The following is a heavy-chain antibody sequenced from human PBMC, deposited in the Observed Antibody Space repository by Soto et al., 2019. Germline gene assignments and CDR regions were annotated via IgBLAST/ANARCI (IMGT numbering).Heavy chain of an antibody. CDR2: IYYSGST. CDR1: GGSISSSSYY. J-gene: IGHJ5*02. Sequence: PSETLSLTCTVSGGSISSSSYYWGWIRQPPGKGLEWIGSIYYSGSTYYNPSLKSRVTISVDTSKNQFSLKLSSVTAADTAVYYCARHEADVDSSWYVDQPNWFDPWGQGTLVTVSS. V-gene: IGHV4-39*01. D-gene: IGHD6-13*01. CDR3: ARHEADVDSSWYVDQPNWFDP.